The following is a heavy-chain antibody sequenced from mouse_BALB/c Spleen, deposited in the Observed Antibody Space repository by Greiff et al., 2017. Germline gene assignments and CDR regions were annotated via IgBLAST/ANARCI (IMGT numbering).Heavy chain of an antibody. J-gene: IGHJ2*01. D-gene: IGHD1-1*01. CDR2: ISYSGST. CDR3: ARGGLLRPYFDY. CDR1: GYSITSDYA. Sequence: EVHLVESGPGLVKPSQSLSLTCTVTGYSITSDYAWNWIRQFPGNTLEWMGYISYSGSTSYNPSLKSRISITRDTSKNQFFLQLNSVTTEDTATYYCARGGLLRPYFDYWGQGTTLTVSS. V-gene: IGHV3-2*02.